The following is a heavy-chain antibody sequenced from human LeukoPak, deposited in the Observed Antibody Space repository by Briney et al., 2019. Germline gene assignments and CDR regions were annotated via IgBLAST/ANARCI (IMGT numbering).Heavy chain of an antibody. J-gene: IGHJ4*02. Sequence: GGSLRLSCAASGFSFSAYGMHWVRQAPGKGLQWVAVAWYDGSTKYYEDSVKGRFTISRDNSKNTLYLQMNSLRAEDTAVYYCARGANNWNYRSYFDFRGQGTLVTVSS. D-gene: IGHD1-7*01. CDR2: AWYDGSTK. CDR1: GFSFSAYG. CDR3: ARGANNWNYRSYFDF. V-gene: IGHV3-33*01.